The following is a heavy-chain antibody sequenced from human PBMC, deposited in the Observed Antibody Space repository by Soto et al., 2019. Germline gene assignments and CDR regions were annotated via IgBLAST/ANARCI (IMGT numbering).Heavy chain of an antibody. D-gene: IGHD3-16*01. CDR2: IRSGGSPI. CDR3: VSDNSRGEY. V-gene: IGHV3-48*01. CDR1: GFTFSDYS. J-gene: IGHJ4*02. Sequence: HPGGSLRLSCAASGFTFSDYSMNWVRQAPGKGLEWISHIRSGGSPIFYADSVKGRFTISRDNVKNSLYLQMNNLRADDTAVYYCVSDNSRGEYWGQGTPVTVSS.